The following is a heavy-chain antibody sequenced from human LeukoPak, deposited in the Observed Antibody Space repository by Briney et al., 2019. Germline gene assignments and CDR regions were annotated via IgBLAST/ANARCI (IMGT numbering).Heavy chain of an antibody. D-gene: IGHD3-9*01. CDR2: TYYRSKWYN. Sequence: SQTLSLTRAISGDSVSSKSAAWNWIRQSPSRGLEWLGRTYYRSKWYNDYAVSVKSRISVNPDTTKNQFSLQLSSVTPEDTAVYYCARAYYDISTGYLDYWGQGTLVTVSS. J-gene: IGHJ4*02. CDR1: GDSVSSKSAA. CDR3: ARAYYDISTGYLDY. V-gene: IGHV6-1*01.